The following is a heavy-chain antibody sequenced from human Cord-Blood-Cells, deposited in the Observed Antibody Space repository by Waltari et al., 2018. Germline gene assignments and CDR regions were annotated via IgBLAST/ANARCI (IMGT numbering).Heavy chain of an antibody. V-gene: IGHV1-3*01. CDR1: GYTFTSYA. Sequence: QVQLVQSGAEGKKPGASVTVSCKASGYTFTSYALHWVGQAPGQRLEWMGWINAGNGNTKYSQKFQGRVTITRDTSASTAYMELSSLRSEDTAVYYCARAKSGSYFYFQHWGQGTLVTVSS. CDR3: ARAKSGSYFYFQH. J-gene: IGHJ1*01. CDR2: INAGNGNT. D-gene: IGHD1-26*01.